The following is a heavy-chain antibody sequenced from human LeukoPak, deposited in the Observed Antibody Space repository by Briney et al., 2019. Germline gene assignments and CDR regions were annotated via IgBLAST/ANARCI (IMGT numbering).Heavy chain of an antibody. J-gene: IGHJ3*02. Sequence: GGSLRLSCAASGFTFSSYAMHWVRQAPGKGLEWVAVISYDGSNKYYADSVKGRFTISRDNSKNTLYLQMNSLRAEDTAVYYCARDMDIVVVPAAPEDAFDIWGQGTMVTVSS. V-gene: IGHV3-30-3*01. CDR3: ARDMDIVVVPAAPEDAFDI. CDR2: ISYDGSNK. CDR1: GFTFSSYA. D-gene: IGHD2-2*03.